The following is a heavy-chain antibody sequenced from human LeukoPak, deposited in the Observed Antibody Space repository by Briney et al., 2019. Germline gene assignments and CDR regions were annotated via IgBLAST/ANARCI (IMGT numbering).Heavy chain of an antibody. CDR1: GGSISSHD. Sequence: SETLSLTCTASGGSISSHDWGWIRQPPGKGLEWIGYIYDNGRATYNPSLKSRVTISVDPSKDPVSLNVTSVTAADTAVYYCARGRRGRYYDISRYNYFDYCGQACLVSVSS. CDR3: ARGRRGRYYDISRYNYFDY. V-gene: IGHV4-59*11. CDR2: IYDNGRA. J-gene: IGHJ4*02. D-gene: IGHD3-22*01.